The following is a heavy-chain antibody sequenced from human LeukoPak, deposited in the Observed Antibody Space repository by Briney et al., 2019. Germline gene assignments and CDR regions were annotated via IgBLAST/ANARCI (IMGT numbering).Heavy chain of an antibody. J-gene: IGHJ6*02. CDR3: ARVNSGLEYYYYGMDV. V-gene: IGHV4-59*01. Sequence: SETLSLTCTVSGGSISSYYWSWIRQPPGKGLERIGYIYYSGSTNYNPSLKSRVTISVDTSKNQFSLKLSSVTAADTAVYYCARVNSGLEYYYYGMDVWGQGTTVTVSS. CDR1: GGSISSYY. CDR2: IYYSGST. D-gene: IGHD6-19*01.